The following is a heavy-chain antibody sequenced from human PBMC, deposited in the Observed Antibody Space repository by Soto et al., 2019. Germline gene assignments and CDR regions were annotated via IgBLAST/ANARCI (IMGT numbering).Heavy chain of an antibody. Sequence: ASVKVSCKASGFTFTSSAVQWVRQARGQRFEWIGWIVVGSGNTNYAQKFQERVTITRDMSTSTAYMELSSLRSEDTAVYYCAAGVQLGRGSGSYRYYYYYGMDVWGQGTTVTVSS. D-gene: IGHD3-10*01. V-gene: IGHV1-58*01. CDR3: AAGVQLGRGSGSYRYYYYYGMDV. CDR2: IVVGSGNT. CDR1: GFTFTSSA. J-gene: IGHJ6*02.